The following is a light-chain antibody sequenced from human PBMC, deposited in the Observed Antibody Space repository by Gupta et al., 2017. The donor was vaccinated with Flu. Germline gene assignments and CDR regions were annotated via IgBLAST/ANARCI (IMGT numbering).Light chain of an antibody. CDR3: QQYAASPLT. CDR2: TTS. CDR1: RTDMNNY. Sequence: TLALSPWEKATLSCRTGRTDMNNYLAWYQQKPGQAPRLLIYTTSNRISDTPARFSGSGSGTDFTLTISRLEPEDFAVYYCQQYAASPLTFGGGTKVEVK. J-gene: IGKJ4*01. V-gene: IGKV3-20*01.